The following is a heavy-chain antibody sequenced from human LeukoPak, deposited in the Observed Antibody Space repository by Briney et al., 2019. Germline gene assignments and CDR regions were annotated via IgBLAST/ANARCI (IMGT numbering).Heavy chain of an antibody. CDR1: GFTFRRYG. D-gene: IGHD2/OR15-2a*01. CDR2: ISDSGANT. Sequence: PGGSLRLSCAASGFTFRRYGVSWVRQAPGKGLEWVSVISDSGANTYYAESVKGRFTIARDNSKNTLYLQMNSLSAEDTAVYYCGTRIHTTSYYDSWGQGTLVTVSS. V-gene: IGHV3-23*01. J-gene: IGHJ4*02. CDR3: GTRIHTTSYYDS.